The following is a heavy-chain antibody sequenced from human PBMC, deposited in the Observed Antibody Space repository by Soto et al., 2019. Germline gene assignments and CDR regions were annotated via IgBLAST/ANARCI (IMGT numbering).Heavy chain of an antibody. V-gene: IGHV1-18*01. CDR1: GYTFSSIG. CDR2: ISPHKGDT. D-gene: IGHD3-10*01. Sequence: ASVNVSCKTSGYTFSSIGISWVRQAPGQVLEWMGWISPHKGDTYYAQRLQGRVTMTTDTSTSTAYMELRSLRSDDTAVYFCARDLDGSGSYYTNYWGQGTLVTVSS. CDR3: ARDLDGSGSYYTNY. J-gene: IGHJ4*02.